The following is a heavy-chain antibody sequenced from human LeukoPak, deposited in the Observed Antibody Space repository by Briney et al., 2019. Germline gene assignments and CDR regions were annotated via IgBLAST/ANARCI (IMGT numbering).Heavy chain of an antibody. D-gene: IGHD5-24*01. CDR1: GGSISSSSYY. Sequence: SETLSLTCTVSGGSISSSSYYWGWIRQPPGKGLEWIGSIYYSGSTYYNPSLKSRVTISVDTSKNQFSLKLSSVTAADTAVYYCARHLRHGYNYGPFDYWGQGTLVTVSS. V-gene: IGHV4-39*01. J-gene: IGHJ4*02. CDR3: ARHLRHGYNYGPFDY. CDR2: IYYSGST.